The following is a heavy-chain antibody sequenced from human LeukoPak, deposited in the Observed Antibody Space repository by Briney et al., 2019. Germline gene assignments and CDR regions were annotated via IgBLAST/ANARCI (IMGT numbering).Heavy chain of an antibody. D-gene: IGHD6-13*01. CDR2: IGSKGINT. Sequence: GGSLRLSCSASGFTFRNYPLHWVRQAPGKGLEYVSAIGSKGINTYYTDSVKGRFTISRDNSKNTLYLQMGSLRTEDSAVYYCARDWPTIAAAGTIPEYFQHWGQGTLVTVSS. CDR1: GFTFRNYP. J-gene: IGHJ1*01. CDR3: ARDWPTIAAAGTIPEYFQH. V-gene: IGHV3-64D*09.